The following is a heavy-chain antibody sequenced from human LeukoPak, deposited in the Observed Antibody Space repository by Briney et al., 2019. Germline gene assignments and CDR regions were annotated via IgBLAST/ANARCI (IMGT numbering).Heavy chain of an antibody. D-gene: IGHD3-10*01. CDR3: ARCGSGSSREAFDI. Sequence: SETLSLTCIVSGYSISSGYYWGWIRQPPGKGLEWIGNIHHSGSTYYNPSLKSRVTISVDTSKNQLSLKLSSVTAADTAVYYCARCGSGSSREAFDIWGQGTMVTVSS. CDR1: GYSISSGYY. J-gene: IGHJ3*02. CDR2: IHHSGST. V-gene: IGHV4-38-2*02.